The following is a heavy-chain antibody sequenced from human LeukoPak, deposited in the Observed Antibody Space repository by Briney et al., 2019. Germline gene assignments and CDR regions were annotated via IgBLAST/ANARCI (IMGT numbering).Heavy chain of an antibody. J-gene: IGHJ5*02. Sequence: SETLSLTCAVSGGSISSGGYSWSWIRQPPGKGLEWIGYIYHSGSTYYNPSLKSRVTISVDRSKNQFSLKLSSVTAADTAVYYCARAAPKRSWFDPWGQGTLVTVSS. CDR3: ARAAPKRSWFDP. CDR2: IYHSGST. CDR1: GGSISSGGYS. V-gene: IGHV4-30-2*01.